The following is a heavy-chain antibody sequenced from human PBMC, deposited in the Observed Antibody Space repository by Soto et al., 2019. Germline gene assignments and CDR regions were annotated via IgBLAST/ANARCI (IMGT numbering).Heavy chain of an antibody. CDR2: ISYDGSNK. V-gene: IGHV3-30*18. CDR3: AKASTLVWFYP. Sequence: QVQLVESGGGVVQPGRSLRLSCAASGFTFSSYGMHWVRQAPGKGLEWVAVISYDGSNKYYADSVKGRFTISRDNSKNTLYLQMNSLRAEDTAVYYCAKASTLVWFYPWGQGTLVTVSS. CDR1: GFTFSSYG. J-gene: IGHJ5*02.